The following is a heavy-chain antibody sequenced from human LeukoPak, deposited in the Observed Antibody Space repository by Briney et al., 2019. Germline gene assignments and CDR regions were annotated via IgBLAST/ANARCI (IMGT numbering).Heavy chain of an antibody. D-gene: IGHD1-1*01. V-gene: IGHV3-11*01. CDR2: ISSRSSTI. J-gene: IGHJ5*02. Sequence: PGGSLRLSCAASGFTFSDYYMSWIRQAPGKGLEWVSYISSRSSTIYYADSVKGRFTISRDNARNSLYPQMNSLRAEDTALYYCARDRGTNWFDPWGQGTLVTVSS. CDR1: GFTFSDYY. CDR3: ARDRGTNWFDP.